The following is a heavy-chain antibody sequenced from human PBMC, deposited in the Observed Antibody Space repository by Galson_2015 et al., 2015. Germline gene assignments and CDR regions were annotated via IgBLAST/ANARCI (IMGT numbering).Heavy chain of an antibody. J-gene: IGHJ4*02. CDR3: ARDATEYSYGFDS. V-gene: IGHV3-30-3*01. CDR2: ISFDGTYK. Sequence: CLRISCAASGFTFRNYPMHWVRQAPGKGLEWVAVISFDGTYKGNADSVKGRFTISRDNSKSTLYLQMDSLRVEDTAVYYCARDATEYSYGFDSWGQGTLVTLSS. CDR1: GFTFRNYP. D-gene: IGHD5-18*01.